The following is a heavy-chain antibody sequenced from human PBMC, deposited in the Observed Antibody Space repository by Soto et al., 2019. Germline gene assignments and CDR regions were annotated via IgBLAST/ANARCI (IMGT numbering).Heavy chain of an antibody. J-gene: IGHJ6*02. CDR1: GGTFSSYA. D-gene: IGHD2-8*01. V-gene: IGHV1-69*06. CDR2: IIPIFGTA. Sequence: QVQLVQSGAEVKKPGSSVKVSCKASGGTFSSYAISWVRPAPGQGLEWMAGIIPIFGTANYAQKFQGRVTITAEKSTSTAYIELSSLRSEDTAVYYCASLYLNYYYYGMEVWVQGTTVTVS. CDR3: ASLYLNYYYYGMEV.